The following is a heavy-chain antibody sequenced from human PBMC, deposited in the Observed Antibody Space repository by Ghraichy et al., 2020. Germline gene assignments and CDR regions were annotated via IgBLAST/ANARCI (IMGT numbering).Heavy chain of an antibody. D-gene: IGHD4-11*01. V-gene: IGHV3-53*01. CDR2: IYRGGTP. Sequence: LTCAASGFTVSNNYMTWVRQAPGKGLEWVSVIYRGGTPYYAESVKGRFTVSRDNSNNTMYLEMNSLRAEDTAVYYCARDDPLTTSGGLDIWGQGTMVTVSS. CDR3: ARDDPLTTSGGLDI. CDR1: GFTVSNNY. J-gene: IGHJ3*02.